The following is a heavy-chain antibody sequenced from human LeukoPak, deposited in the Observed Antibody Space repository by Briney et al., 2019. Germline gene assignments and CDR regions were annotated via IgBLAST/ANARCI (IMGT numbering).Heavy chain of an antibody. CDR3: ARDRQEHAFDI. CDR1: GYTFTGYY. Sequence: ASVRVSCKASGYTFTGYYMHWVRQAPGQGLEWMGWINPNSGGTNYAQKFQGRVTMTRDTSLSTAYMELSRLRSDDTAVYYCARDRQEHAFDIWGQGTMVTVSS. J-gene: IGHJ3*02. V-gene: IGHV1-2*02. CDR2: INPNSGGT.